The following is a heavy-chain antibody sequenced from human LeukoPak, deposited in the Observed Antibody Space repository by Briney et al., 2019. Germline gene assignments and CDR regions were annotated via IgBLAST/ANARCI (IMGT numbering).Heavy chain of an antibody. CDR2: ISGSGGST. J-gene: IGHJ5*02. Sequence: GGSLRLSCAPSGFTFSSYAMNWVRQAPGKGLEWVSGISGSGGSTYHADAVKGRFTISRDSSKNTLYLQMNSLRAEDTAIYYCTKGFGPGSSQGVRWFDPWGQGTLVTVSS. D-gene: IGHD3/OR15-3a*01. CDR1: GFTFSSYA. CDR3: TKGFGPGSSQGVRWFDP. V-gene: IGHV3-23*01.